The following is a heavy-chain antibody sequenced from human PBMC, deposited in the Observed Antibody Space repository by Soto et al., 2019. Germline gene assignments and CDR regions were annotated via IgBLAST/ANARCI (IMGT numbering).Heavy chain of an antibody. J-gene: IGHJ4*02. CDR2: IYGDDDK. CDR3: AHAGDGGSFIGY. V-gene: IGHV2-5*02. CDR1: GFSLSTSGVG. D-gene: IGHD3-10*01. Sequence: QITLKESGPTLVKPTQTLTLTCTFSGFSLSTSGVGVGWIRQPPGKALEWLALIYGDDDKRYSPSLKSRLTITKDTSKNQVVLTRTNMDPVDTATDYCAHAGDGGSFIGYWGLGTLVTVST.